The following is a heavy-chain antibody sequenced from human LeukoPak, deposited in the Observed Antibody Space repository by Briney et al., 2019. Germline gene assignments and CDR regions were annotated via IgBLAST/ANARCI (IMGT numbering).Heavy chain of an antibody. D-gene: IGHD6-6*01. J-gene: IGHJ4*02. V-gene: IGHV4-59*01. CDR1: GGSISSYY. CDR3: ARVGSSSSGDEFSY. CDR2: IYYSGST. Sequence: PSETLSLTCTVSGGSISSYYWSWIRQPPGKGLEWIGYIYYSGSTNYNPSLKSRVTKSVDTSKNQFSLKLSSVTAADTAVYYCARVGSSSSGDEFSYWGQGTLVTVSS.